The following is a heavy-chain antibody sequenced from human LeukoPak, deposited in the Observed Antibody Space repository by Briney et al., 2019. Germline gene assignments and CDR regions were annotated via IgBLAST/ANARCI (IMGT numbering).Heavy chain of an antibody. Sequence: GGSLRLSCAASGFTFSSYSMNWVRQAPGKGLEWVSPISNSGSYIYYADSVKGRFTISRDNAKNSLYLQMNSLRAEDTAVYYCANHLACGSTSCPPFDYWGQGTLVTVSS. V-gene: IGHV3-21*01. CDR2: ISNSGSYI. CDR1: GFTFSSYS. CDR3: ANHLACGSTSCPPFDY. D-gene: IGHD2-2*01. J-gene: IGHJ4*02.